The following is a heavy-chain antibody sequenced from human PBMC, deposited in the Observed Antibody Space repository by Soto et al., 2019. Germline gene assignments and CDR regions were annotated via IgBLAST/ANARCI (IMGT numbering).Heavy chain of an antibody. Sequence: QVQLVESGGGVVQPGGSLRLSCQASGFNFDNYGMHWVRQAPGKGLEWVAVITYDGSVQYYADSVKGRFTISRDNSKNTLSLHLNTLIPEDTAVSHCANERVSGTFYTPPAFWGQGTLGTVSA. D-gene: IGHD1-7*01. J-gene: IGHJ4*02. CDR1: GFNFDNYG. CDR2: ITYDGSVQ. CDR3: ANERVSGTFYTPPAF. V-gene: IGHV3-30*18.